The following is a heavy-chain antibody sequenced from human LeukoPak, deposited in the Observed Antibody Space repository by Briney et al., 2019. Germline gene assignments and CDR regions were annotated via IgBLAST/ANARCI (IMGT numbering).Heavy chain of an antibody. Sequence: PGRSLRLSCAASGFTLSSSAMHWVRQAPGKGLEWVSVIWYDGSSKYYADSVKGRFTISRDISKNTLYLQMNSLRAEDTAMYYCVRDVRGSTNRFDPWGQGTLVTVSS. J-gene: IGHJ5*02. CDR2: IWYDGSSK. D-gene: IGHD3-10*02. V-gene: IGHV3-33*01. CDR1: GFTLSSSA. CDR3: VRDVRGSTNRFDP.